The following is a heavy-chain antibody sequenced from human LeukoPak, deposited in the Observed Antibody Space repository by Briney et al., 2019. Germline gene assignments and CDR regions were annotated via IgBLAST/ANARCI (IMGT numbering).Heavy chain of an antibody. D-gene: IGHD6-6*01. J-gene: IGHJ4*02. CDR1: GGTFSSYA. Sequence: SVKVSCTASGGTFSSYAISWVRQAPGQGLEWMGGIIPIFGTANYAQKFQGRVTMTEDTSTDTAYMELSSLRSEDTAVYYCATVAARPGRFDYWGQGTLVTVSS. CDR3: ATVAARPGRFDY. V-gene: IGHV1-69*06. CDR2: IIPIFGTA.